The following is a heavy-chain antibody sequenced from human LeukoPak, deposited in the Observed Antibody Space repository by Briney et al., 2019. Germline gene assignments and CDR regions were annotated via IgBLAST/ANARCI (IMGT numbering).Heavy chain of an antibody. J-gene: IGHJ4*02. CDR3: ARALSDVTVTTSDYFDY. CDR2: INHSGST. CDR1: GGSFSGYY. Sequence: SETLSLTCAVYGGSFSGYYWSWIRQPPGKGLEWIGEINHSGSTYYNPSPKSRVTISVDTSKNQFSLKLSSVTAADTAVYYCARALSDVTVTTSDYFDYWGQGTLVTVSS. D-gene: IGHD4-17*01. V-gene: IGHV4-34*01.